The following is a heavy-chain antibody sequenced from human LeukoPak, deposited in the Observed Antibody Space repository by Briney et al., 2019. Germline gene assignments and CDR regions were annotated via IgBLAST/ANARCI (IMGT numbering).Heavy chain of an antibody. J-gene: IGHJ6*02. CDR3: ARVATAGTTFYYGMDV. CDR1: GFTFSSYA. D-gene: IGHD6-13*01. V-gene: IGHV3-30-3*01. CDR2: ISYDGSNK. Sequence: GGSLRLSCAASGFTFSSYAMHWVRQAPGKGLEWVAVISYDGSNKYYADSVKGRFTISRDNSKDSLYLQMNSLRAEDTAVYYCARVATAGTTFYYGMDVGGQGTTVTVSS.